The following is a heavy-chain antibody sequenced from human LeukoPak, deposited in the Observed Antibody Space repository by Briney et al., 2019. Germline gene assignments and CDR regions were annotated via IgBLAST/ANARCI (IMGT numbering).Heavy chain of an antibody. J-gene: IGHJ4*02. V-gene: IGHV1-46*01. Sequence: ASVKVSCKASGYTFTSYYMHWVRQAPGQGLEWMGIINPSGGSTSYSQKFQGRVNMTRDMPTSTVYMELSSLRSEDTAVYYCARWWPYYFDYWGQGTLVTVSS. CDR2: INPSGGST. CDR3: ARWWPYYFDY. CDR1: GYTFTSYY. D-gene: IGHD2-15*01.